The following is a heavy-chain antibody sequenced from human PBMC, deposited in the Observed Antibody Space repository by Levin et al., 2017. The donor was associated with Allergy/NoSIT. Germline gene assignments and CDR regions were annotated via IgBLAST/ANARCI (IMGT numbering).Heavy chain of an antibody. CDR3: AHTRTLRGSGSYDVDY. Sequence: SGPTLVKPTQTLTLTCTFSGFSLSSSGVGVGWIRQPPGKALEWLSFIYWDDDKRYIPSLKSRLTITKDTSKNQVVLTMTNMDPVDTATYYCAHTRTLRGSGSYDVDYRGQGTLVTVSS. CDR1: GFSLSSSGVG. V-gene: IGHV2-5*02. CDR2: IYWDDDK. D-gene: IGHD3-10*01. J-gene: IGHJ4*02.